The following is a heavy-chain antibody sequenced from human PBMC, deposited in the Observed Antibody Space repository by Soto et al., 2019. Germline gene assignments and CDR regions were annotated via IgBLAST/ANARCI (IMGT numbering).Heavy chain of an antibody. J-gene: IGHJ6*02. V-gene: IGHV3-23*01. CDR1: GFTFSSYA. Sequence: EVQLLESGGGLVQPGGSLRLSCAASGFTFSSYAMSWVRQAPGKGLVWVSALSGSGGSTYYADSVKGRFTISRDNSKNTLYLQMNSLRAEDTAVYYCAKDSDPVSTSSGDVWGQGTTGTVSS. D-gene: IGHD6-25*01. CDR3: AKDSDPVSTSSGDV. CDR2: LSGSGGST.